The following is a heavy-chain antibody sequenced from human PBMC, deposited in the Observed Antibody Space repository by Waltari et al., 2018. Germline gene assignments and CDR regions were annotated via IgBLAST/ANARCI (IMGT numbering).Heavy chain of an antibody. D-gene: IGHD2-8*02. V-gene: IGHV4-38-2*01. CDR2: IYHSGST. Sequence: QVQLQESGPGLVKPSETLSLTCAVSGYSISSGYYWGWIRQPPGKGLEWIGSIYHSGSTYYNPSLKSRVTISVDTSKNQFSLKLSSVTAADTAVYYCTSLRGVVYALPEYWGQGTLVTVSS. J-gene: IGHJ4*02. CDR1: GYSISSGYY. CDR3: TSLRGVVYALPEY.